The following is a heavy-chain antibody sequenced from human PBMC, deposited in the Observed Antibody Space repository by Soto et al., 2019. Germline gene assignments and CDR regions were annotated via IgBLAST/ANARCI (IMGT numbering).Heavy chain of an antibody. CDR2: IIPIFGTA. D-gene: IGHD1-26*01. V-gene: IGHV1-69*12. CDR3: ATTPPVGGYYYYGVDV. Sequence: QVQLVQSGAEVKKPGSSVKVSCKASGGTLSSYAISWVRQAPGQGLEWMGGIIPIFGTANYAQKFQGRVTITADESTRTAYIELSGLRSEDRAVYYCATTPPVGGYYYYGVDVWGQGPTVTVSS. J-gene: IGHJ6*02. CDR1: GGTLSSYA.